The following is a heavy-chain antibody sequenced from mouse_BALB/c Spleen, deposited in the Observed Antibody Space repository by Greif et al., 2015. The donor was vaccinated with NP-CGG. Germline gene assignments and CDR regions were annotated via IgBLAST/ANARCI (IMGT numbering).Heavy chain of an antibody. Sequence: QVQLQQSGAELMKPGASVKISCKATGYTFSSYWIEWVKQRPGHGLEWIGEILPGSGSTNYNEKFKGKATFTADTSSNTAYMQLSSLTSEDSAVYYCARGREWVPAWFAYWGQGTLVTVSA. CDR2: ILPGSGST. V-gene: IGHV1-9*01. D-gene: IGHD2-14*01. CDR1: GYTFSSYW. J-gene: IGHJ3*01. CDR3: ARGREWVPAWFAY.